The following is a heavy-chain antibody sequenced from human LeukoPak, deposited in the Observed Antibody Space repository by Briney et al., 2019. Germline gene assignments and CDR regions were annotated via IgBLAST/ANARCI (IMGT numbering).Heavy chain of an antibody. Sequence: SGGSLRLSCAASGFTFSSYSMNWVRQAPGKGLEWVSSISSSSSYIYYADSVKGRFTISRDNSKNTLYLQMNSLRAEDTAVYYCARLEEQWLEKYYYGMDVWGQGTTVTVSS. CDR1: GFTFSSYS. V-gene: IGHV3-21*01. J-gene: IGHJ6*02. CDR2: ISSSSSYI. CDR3: ARLEEQWLEKYYYGMDV. D-gene: IGHD6-19*01.